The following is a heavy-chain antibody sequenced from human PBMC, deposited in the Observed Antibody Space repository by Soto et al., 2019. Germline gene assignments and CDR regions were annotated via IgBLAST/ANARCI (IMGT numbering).Heavy chain of an antibody. J-gene: IGHJ6*02. CDR1: GGSISSSNW. CDR2: IYHSGST. V-gene: IGHV4-4*02. Sequence: SETLSLTCAVSGGSISSSNWWSWVRQPPGKGLEWIGDIYHSGSTNYNPSLKSRVTISVDTSKNQFSLKLSSVTAADTAVYYCASPRGGYYYGMDVWGQGTTVTVS. D-gene: IGHD3-16*01. CDR3: ASPRGGYYYGMDV.